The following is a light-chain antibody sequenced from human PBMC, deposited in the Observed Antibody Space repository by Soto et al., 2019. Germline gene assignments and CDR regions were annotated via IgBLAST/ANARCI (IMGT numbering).Light chain of an antibody. CDR3: CSYASSATWV. J-gene: IGLJ3*02. V-gene: IGLV2-23*01. Sequence: QSALTQPASVSGSPGQSITISCTGTSSDVGGSKLVSWYQHHPGKAPKLIIYEDTKRPSGVSTRFSASKSGNTASLTISGLQAEDEADYYCCSYASSATWVFGGGTKLTVL. CDR1: SSDVGGSKL. CDR2: EDT.